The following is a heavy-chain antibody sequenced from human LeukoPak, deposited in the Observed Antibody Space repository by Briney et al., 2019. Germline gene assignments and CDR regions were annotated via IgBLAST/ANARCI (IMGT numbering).Heavy chain of an antibody. CDR2: IIRSGSNI. J-gene: IGHJ4*02. CDR1: GFTLSSSE. CDR3: AKSLGEQWLVQGYFDY. V-gene: IGHV3-48*03. D-gene: IGHD6-19*01. Sequence: GGSLRLSCAASGFTLSSSEMNWVRQAPGKGLEWVAYIIRSGSNIFYADSVKGRFTISRDNSKNTLYLQMNSLRAEDTAVYYCAKSLGEQWLVQGYFDYWGQGTLVTVSS.